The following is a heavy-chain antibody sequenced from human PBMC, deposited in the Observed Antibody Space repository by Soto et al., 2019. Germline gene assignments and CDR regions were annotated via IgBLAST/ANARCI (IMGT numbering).Heavy chain of an antibody. CDR2: IYPGDSDT. Sequence: LGESLKISCKGSGYSFTSYWIGWVRQMPGKGLEWMGIIYPGDSDTRYSPSFQGQVTISADKSISTAYLQWSSLKASDTAMYYCARLLEYSSSQDFVSGPGIDYWGQGTLVTVSS. D-gene: IGHD6-6*01. CDR3: ARLLEYSSSQDFVSGPGIDY. CDR1: GYSFTSYW. V-gene: IGHV5-51*01. J-gene: IGHJ4*02.